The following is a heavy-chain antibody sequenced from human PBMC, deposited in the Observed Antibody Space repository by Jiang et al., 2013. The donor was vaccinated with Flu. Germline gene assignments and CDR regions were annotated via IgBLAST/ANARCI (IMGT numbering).Heavy chain of an antibody. D-gene: IGHD4-17*01. CDR1: GVIFSSYA. Sequence: SCKASGVIFSSYAISWVRQAPGQGLEWMGGIIPVLGLANYAQKFQGRVTITADKSTITAYMVLSSLRSEDTAVYYCASPAGVTVSSSDSFDHWGQGTLVTVSS. V-gene: IGHV1-69*10. CDR2: IIPVLGLA. J-gene: IGHJ4*02. CDR3: ASPAGVTVSSSDSFDH.